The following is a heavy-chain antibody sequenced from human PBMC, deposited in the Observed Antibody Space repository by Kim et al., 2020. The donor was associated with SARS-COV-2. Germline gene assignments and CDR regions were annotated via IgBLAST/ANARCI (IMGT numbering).Heavy chain of an antibody. CDR2: ISSSSSYI. J-gene: IGHJ6*02. CDR3: ARYKEMDFWSGYYTPNLAYYYYGMDV. V-gene: IGHV3-21*01. Sequence: GGSLRLSCAASGFTFSSYSMNWVRQAPGKGLEWVSSISSSSSYIYYADSVKGRFTISRDNAKNSLYLQMNSLRAEDMAVYYCARYKEMDFWSGYYTPNLAYYYYGMDVWGQGTTVTVSS. D-gene: IGHD3-3*01. CDR1: GFTFSSYS.